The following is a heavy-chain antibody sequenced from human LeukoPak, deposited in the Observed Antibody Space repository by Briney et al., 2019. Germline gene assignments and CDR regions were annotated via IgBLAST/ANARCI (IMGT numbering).Heavy chain of an antibody. V-gene: IGHV4-59*01. CDR2: IYYSGST. D-gene: IGHD6-19*01. J-gene: IGHJ4*02. CDR3: AREVGYSSGWFDY. Sequence: SETLSLTCTVSGSSISSYYWSWIRQPPGKGLEWIGYIYYSGSTNYNPSLKSRVTISVDTSKNQFSLKLSSVTAADTAVYYCAREVGYSSGWFDYWGQGTLVTVSS. CDR1: GSSISSYY.